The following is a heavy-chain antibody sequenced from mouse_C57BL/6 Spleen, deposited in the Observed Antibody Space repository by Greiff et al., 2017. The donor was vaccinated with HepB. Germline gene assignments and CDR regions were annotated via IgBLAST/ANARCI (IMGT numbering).Heavy chain of an antibody. CDR2: INPGSGGT. Sequence: VQLQQSGAELVRPGTSVKVSCKASGYAFTNYLIEWVKQRPGQGLEWIGVINPGSGGTHYNEKFKGKATLTADKSSSTAYMQLSSLTSEDSAVYFCARHEYDFDYWGQGTTLTVSS. CDR1: GYAFTNYL. CDR3: ARHEYDFDY. D-gene: IGHD5-1*01. V-gene: IGHV1-54*01. J-gene: IGHJ2*01.